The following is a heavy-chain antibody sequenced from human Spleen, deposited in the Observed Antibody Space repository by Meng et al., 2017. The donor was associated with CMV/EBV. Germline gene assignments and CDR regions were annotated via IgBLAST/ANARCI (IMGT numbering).Heavy chain of an antibody. CDR1: GFTFSRYW. Sequence: LSLSCAASGFTFSRYWMTWVRQAPGKGLEWVAKIKEDGSEKYYVDSVKGRFTISRDNAQNSLYLQMNSLRAEDTAVYYCASEPGALDPWGQGTLVTVSS. CDR3: ASEPGALDP. V-gene: IGHV3-7*01. J-gene: IGHJ5*02. D-gene: IGHD4/OR15-4a*01. CDR2: IKEDGSEK.